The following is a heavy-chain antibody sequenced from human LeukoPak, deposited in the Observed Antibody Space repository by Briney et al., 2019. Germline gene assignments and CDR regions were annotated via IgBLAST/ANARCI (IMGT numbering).Heavy chain of an antibody. CDR1: GGSISSYY. CDR2: IYYSGST. D-gene: IGHD4-23*01. Sequence: PSETLSLTCAVSGGSISSYYWSWIRQPPGKGLDWIGYIYYSGSTHYNPSLKSRVTISVDTSKNQFSLKLSSVTAAGTAVYYCARYGGNFDYWGQGTLVTVSS. V-gene: IGHV4-59*01. J-gene: IGHJ4*02. CDR3: ARYGGNFDY.